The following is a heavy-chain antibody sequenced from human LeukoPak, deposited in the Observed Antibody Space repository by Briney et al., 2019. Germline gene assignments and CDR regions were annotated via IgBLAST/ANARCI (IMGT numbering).Heavy chain of an antibody. D-gene: IGHD3-22*01. V-gene: IGHV3-30*18. CDR2: ISSDGVNK. CDR3: AKGQNYYDGSGYYSTDY. CDR1: GLTFSSYA. J-gene: IGHJ4*02. Sequence: GGSLRLSCAVSGLTFSSYAMSWVRQAPGKGLEWVSVISSDGVNKYSADSVKGRFTISRDNSKNTLYLQMNSLRAEDTAVYYCAKGQNYYDGSGYYSTDYWGQGTPVTVSS.